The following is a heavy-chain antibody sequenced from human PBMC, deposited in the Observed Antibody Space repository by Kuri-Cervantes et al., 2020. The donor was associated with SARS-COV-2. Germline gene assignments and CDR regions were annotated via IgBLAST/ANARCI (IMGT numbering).Heavy chain of an antibody. V-gene: IGHV4-39*01. J-gene: IGHJ4*02. CDR1: GGSISSSSYY. CDR3: ARHLRFLELLLYPFDY. CDR2: IYYSGST. Sequence: SETLSLTCTVSGGSISSSSYYWGWIRQPPGKGLEWIGSIYYSGSTYYNPSLKSRVTICVDSYKNQFSLKLSSVPAADTAVYYCARHLRFLELLLYPFDYWGQGTLVTVSS. D-gene: IGHD3-3*01.